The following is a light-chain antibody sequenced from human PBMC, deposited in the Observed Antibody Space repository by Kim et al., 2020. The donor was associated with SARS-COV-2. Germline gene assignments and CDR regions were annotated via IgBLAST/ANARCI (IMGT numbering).Light chain of an antibody. CDR1: ALGRKY. V-gene: IGLV3-1*01. CDR3: QARDSGLVV. Sequence: SYELTQPPSLSVFPGQTVTIACSGDALGRKYVSWYQQRTGQSPVLVIYQDNKRPSGIPERVSGSNSGNTATLTISGAQPMDEADYYCQARDSGLVVFGGG. J-gene: IGLJ2*01. CDR2: QDN.